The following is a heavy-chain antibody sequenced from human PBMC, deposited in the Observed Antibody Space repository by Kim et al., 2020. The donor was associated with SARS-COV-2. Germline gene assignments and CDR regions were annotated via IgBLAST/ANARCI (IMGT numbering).Heavy chain of an antibody. Sequence: SVKVSCKASGGTFSSYAISWVRQAPGQGLEWMGGIIPIFGTANYAQKFQGRVTITADESTSTAYMELSSLRSEDTAVYYCASSGRVGKGIDYYYYGMDVWGQRATVSASS. CDR2: IIPIFGTA. CDR1: GGTFSSYA. D-gene: IGHD7-27*01. J-gene: IGHJ6*02. V-gene: IGHV1-69*13. CDR3: ASSGRVGKGIDYYYYGMDV.